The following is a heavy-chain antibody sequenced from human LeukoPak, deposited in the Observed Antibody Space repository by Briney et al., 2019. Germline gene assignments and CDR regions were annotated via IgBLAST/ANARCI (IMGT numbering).Heavy chain of an antibody. D-gene: IGHD3-16*01. V-gene: IGHV4-59*01. J-gene: IGHJ3*02. CDR1: GGSINSYY. CDR2: IYYSGST. CDR3: ARADNYIWGRDQGAFDI. Sequence: SETLSLTCTASGGSINSYYWSWIRQPPGKGLEWIGFIYYSGSTNYNPSLKSRVTISVDTFKNQFSLKLSSVTAADTAVYFCARADNYIWGRDQGAFDIWGQGTMVTVSS.